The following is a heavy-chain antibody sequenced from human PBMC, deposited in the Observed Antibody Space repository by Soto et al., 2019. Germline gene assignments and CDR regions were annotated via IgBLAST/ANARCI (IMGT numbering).Heavy chain of an antibody. V-gene: IGHV3-30-3*01. J-gene: IGHJ6*02. CDR3: AREPDILTGYYRRDYYYGMDV. CDR1: GFTFSSYA. CDR2: ISYDGSNK. Sequence: PGGSLRLSCAASGFTFSSYAMHWVRQAPGKGLEWVAVISYDGSNKYYADSVKGRFTISRDNSKNTLYLQMNSLRAEDTAVYYCAREPDILTGYYRRDYYYGMDVWGQGTTVTVSS. D-gene: IGHD3-9*01.